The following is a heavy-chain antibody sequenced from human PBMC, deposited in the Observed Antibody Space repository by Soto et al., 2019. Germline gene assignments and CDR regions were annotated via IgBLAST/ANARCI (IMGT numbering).Heavy chain of an antibody. CDR2: IYNGGST. CDR1: GFTVSNNY. CDR3: ARGHYGSPPGYLDY. V-gene: IGHV3-66*01. J-gene: IGHJ4*02. Sequence: EVQLVESGGGLVQPGGSLRLSCAASGFTVSNNYMSWVRQAPGEGLEWVSVIYNGGSTYYGDSMKGIFTISRDISQNTLYLQMNSLRVEDTAVYYCARGHYGSPPGYLDYWGQGTLVTVSS. D-gene: IGHD3-10*01.